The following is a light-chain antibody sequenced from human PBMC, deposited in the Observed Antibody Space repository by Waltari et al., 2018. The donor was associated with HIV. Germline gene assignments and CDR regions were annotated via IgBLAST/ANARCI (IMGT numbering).Light chain of an antibody. J-gene: IGKJ3*01. Sequence: DIQLTQSPSFLSASVGDRVTITCRASQGISSYLAWYQQKPGKAPKLLMYAASTLQSGVPSRFSDSGSGTEFTLTISSLQPEDFATYYCLHLNSYPLTFGPGTKVEIK. CDR1: QGISSY. CDR3: LHLNSYPLT. CDR2: AAS. V-gene: IGKV1-9*01.